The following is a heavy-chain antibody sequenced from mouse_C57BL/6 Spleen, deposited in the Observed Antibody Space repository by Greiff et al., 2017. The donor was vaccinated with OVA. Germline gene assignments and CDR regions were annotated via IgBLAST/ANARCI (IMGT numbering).Heavy chain of an antibody. V-gene: IGHV1-76*01. J-gene: IGHJ2*01. CDR1: GYTFTDYY. CDR2: IYPGSGNT. CDR3: ARRGVAGFDY. Sequence: VQLQQSGAELVRPGASVKLSCKASGYTFTDYYINWVKQRPGQGLEWIARIYPGSGNTYYNEKFKGKATLTAEKSSSTAYMQLSSLTSEDSAVYCCARRGVAGFDYWGQGTTLTVAS. D-gene: IGHD1-1*02.